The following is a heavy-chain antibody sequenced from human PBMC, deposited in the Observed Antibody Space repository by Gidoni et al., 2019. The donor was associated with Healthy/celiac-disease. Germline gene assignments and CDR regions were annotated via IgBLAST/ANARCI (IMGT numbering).Heavy chain of an antibody. Sequence: QVQLVESGGGVVQPGRSLRLSCAASGFTFSSYGMPWVRQAPGKGLEWVAVIWYDGSNKYYADSVKGRFTISRDNSKNTLYLQMNSLRAEDTAVYYCARGRTVVVTAPFDYWGQGTLVTVSS. J-gene: IGHJ4*02. CDR1: GFTFSSYG. CDR3: ARGRTVVVTAPFDY. V-gene: IGHV3-33*01. D-gene: IGHD2-21*02. CDR2: IWYDGSNK.